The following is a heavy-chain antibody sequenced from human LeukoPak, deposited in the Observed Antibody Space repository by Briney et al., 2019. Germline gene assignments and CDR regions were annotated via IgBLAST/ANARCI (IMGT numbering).Heavy chain of an antibody. CDR1: GFSFRTYW. J-gene: IGHJ5*01. V-gene: IGHV3-7*01. Sequence: GGSLRLSCAASGFSFRTYWMTWVRQAPGKGLECVANLSPEGSDKFYVDSVKGRFTIFRDNAKSSVYLQMSSLRVEDTAVYYCARDAYTSASDSWGQGTLVSVSS. CDR3: ARDAYTSASDS. CDR2: LSPEGSDK. D-gene: IGHD3-16*01.